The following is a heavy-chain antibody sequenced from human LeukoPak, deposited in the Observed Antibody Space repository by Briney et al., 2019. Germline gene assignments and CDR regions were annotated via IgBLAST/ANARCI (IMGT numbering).Heavy chain of an antibody. D-gene: IGHD6-13*01. CDR2: ISYDGSNK. CDR3: ANVGRAAYSSSWYRGFAFDI. V-gene: IGHV3-30*04. Sequence: GGSLRLSCAASGFTFSSYAMHWVRQAPGKGLEWVAVISYDGSNKYYADSVKGRFTISRDNSKNTLYLQMNSLRAEDTAVYYCANVGRAAYSSSWYRGFAFDIWGQGTMVTVSS. CDR1: GFTFSSYA. J-gene: IGHJ3*02.